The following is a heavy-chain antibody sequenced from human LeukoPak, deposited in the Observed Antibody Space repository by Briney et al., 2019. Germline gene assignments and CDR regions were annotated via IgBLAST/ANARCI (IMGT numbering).Heavy chain of an antibody. CDR2: IYTSGST. V-gene: IGHV4-4*07. CDR1: GGSISSYY. CDR3: ARDRYDFWSGYNWFDP. D-gene: IGHD3-3*01. J-gene: IGHJ5*02. Sequence: PSETLSLTCTVSGGSISSYYWSWIRQPAGKGLEWIGRIYTSGSTNYNPSLKSRVTISVDTSKNQFSLKLSSVTAADTAVYYCARDRYDFWSGYNWFDPWGQGTLVTVSS.